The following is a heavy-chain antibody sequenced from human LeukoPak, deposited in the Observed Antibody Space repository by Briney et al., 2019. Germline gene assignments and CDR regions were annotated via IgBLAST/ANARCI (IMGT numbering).Heavy chain of an antibody. Sequence: GGSLRLSCAASGFTVSSNYMSWVRQAPGEGLEWVSVIYSGGSTYYADSVKGRFTISRDNSKNTLYLQMNSLRAEDTAVYYCASSSGWYEFDYWGQGTLVTVSS. V-gene: IGHV3-53*01. D-gene: IGHD6-19*01. CDR3: ASSSGWYEFDY. CDR2: IYSGGST. CDR1: GFTVSSNY. J-gene: IGHJ4*02.